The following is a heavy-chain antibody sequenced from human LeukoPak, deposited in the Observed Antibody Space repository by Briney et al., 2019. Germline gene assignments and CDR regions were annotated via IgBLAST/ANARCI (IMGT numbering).Heavy chain of an antibody. CDR1: GFXFNTYS. D-gene: IGHD6-19*01. Sequence: PGGSLRLSCAASGFXFNTYSIHWVRQAPGRGLEWVSYISGSGVTMYYADSVKGRFTISRDDAKNSLYLQMNSLRAEDTAVYYCAREDIRLDYFDYWGQGTLVTVSS. CDR2: ISGSGVTM. V-gene: IGHV3-48*03. CDR3: AREDIRLDYFDY. J-gene: IGHJ4*02.